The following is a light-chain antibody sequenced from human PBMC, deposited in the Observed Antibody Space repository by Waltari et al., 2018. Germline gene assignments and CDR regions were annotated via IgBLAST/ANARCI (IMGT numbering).Light chain of an antibody. CDR2: DAS. V-gene: IGKV3-20*01. J-gene: IGKJ1*01. CDR3: QHYVRSPVT. Sequence: VLTPSPRALPLSPGERATLSCRAGQSVGRALAWYQQKPAQAPTLLLYDASISATGVPSRFSGSESGTDCSLTINRLEAGDVAVYYCQHYVRSPVTFGQGTKVE. CDR1: QSVGRA.